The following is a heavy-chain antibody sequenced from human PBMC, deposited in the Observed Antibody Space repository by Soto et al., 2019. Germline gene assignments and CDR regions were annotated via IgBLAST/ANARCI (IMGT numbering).Heavy chain of an antibody. CDR2: ISYDGSNK. D-gene: IGHD6-13*01. CDR1: GFTFSSYG. J-gene: IGHJ5*02. CDR3: ATESILAAAGNRLDP. Sequence: QVQLVESGGGVVQPGRSLRLFWAASGFTFSSYGMHWVRQAPGKGLEWVAVISYDGSNKYYADSVKGRFTISRDNSKNTLYLQMNSLRAADTAVYYCATESILAAAGNRLDPWGQGTLVTVSS. V-gene: IGHV3-30*03.